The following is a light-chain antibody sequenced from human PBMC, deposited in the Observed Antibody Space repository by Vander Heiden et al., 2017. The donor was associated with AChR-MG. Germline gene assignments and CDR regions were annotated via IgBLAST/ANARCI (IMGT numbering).Light chain of an antibody. CDR3: QQYDNLPST. Sequence: DVHMTQSPSSLSASVGDRVSITCQTSQDISNYLNWYQQKPGKAPKLLIYDASNWETGVPSRFSGSGSGTDFTFTISSLQPEDIATYYCQQYDNLPSTFGPGTKLEIK. V-gene: IGKV1-33*01. CDR1: QDISNY. CDR2: DAS. J-gene: IGKJ2*01.